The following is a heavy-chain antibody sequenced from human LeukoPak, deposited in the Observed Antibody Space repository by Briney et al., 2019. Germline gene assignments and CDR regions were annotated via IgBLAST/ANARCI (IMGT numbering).Heavy chain of an antibody. Sequence: GGSLRLSCAASEFTFSSFAMHWVRQAPGKGLEWVAVVSYDGSNKYYADSVKGRFTISRDNSKNTLYLQMSSLRAEDTAVYYCARPRRHSSSAAFDYWGQGTLVTVSS. V-gene: IGHV3-30-3*01. J-gene: IGHJ4*02. D-gene: IGHD6-6*01. CDR1: EFTFSSFA. CDR3: ARPRRHSSSAAFDY. CDR2: VSYDGSNK.